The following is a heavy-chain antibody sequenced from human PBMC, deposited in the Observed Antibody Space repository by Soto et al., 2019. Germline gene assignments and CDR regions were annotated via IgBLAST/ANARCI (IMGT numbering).Heavy chain of an antibody. D-gene: IGHD1-26*01. CDR1: GDSASSNSAG. Sequence: SQTLSLTCAITGDSASSNSAGWSWVRQSPSRGLEWLGRTYYRSKWYYEYAVSVRGRITINPDTSKNQYSLQLNPVTPEDTAVYFCARGEQYSGRIFDYWGQGTLVTVSS. CDR3: ARGEQYSGRIFDY. CDR2: TYYRSKWYY. V-gene: IGHV6-1*01. J-gene: IGHJ4*01.